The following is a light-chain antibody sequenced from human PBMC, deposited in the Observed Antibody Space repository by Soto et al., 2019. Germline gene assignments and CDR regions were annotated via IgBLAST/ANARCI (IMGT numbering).Light chain of an antibody. J-gene: IGKJ1*01. CDR1: QNVNKW. CDR2: DAS. CDR3: QRYNSNCRT. Sequence: DIQMTQSPSTLSASVGDRVTITCRASQNVNKWVAWYQQKPGKAPKFLIYDASILESWVPSRFSGSGSGTEFTLSISCLQPDDFATYYCQRYNSNCRTFGQGTRV. V-gene: IGKV1-5*01.